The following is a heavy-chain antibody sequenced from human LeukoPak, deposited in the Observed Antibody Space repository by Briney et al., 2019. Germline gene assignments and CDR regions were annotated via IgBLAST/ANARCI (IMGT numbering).Heavy chain of an antibody. CDR1: GFTFSTYS. D-gene: IGHD3-10*01. Sequence: GGSLRLSCAASGFTFSTYSMNWVRQGPGKGREWVSCICSSSSYIYYADSVKGRFTISRDNAENSLYLQMDSLRAEDTAVYYCARDLGSGSSGFDYWGQGTLVTVSS. V-gene: IGHV3-21*01. CDR3: ARDLGSGSSGFDY. J-gene: IGHJ4*02. CDR2: ICSSSSYI.